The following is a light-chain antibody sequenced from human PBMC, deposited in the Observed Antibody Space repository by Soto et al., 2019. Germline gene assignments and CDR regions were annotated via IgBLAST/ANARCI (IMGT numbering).Light chain of an antibody. V-gene: IGLV3-25*03. CDR1: ALPKQY. CDR2: KDS. Sequence: SYELTQPPSVSVSPGQTARITCSGDALPKQYAYWYQQKPGQAPVLVIYKDSERPSGIPERFSGSSSGTTVTLNISGVQAEAEADYYCQSADSSGTYVVFGGGTKLTVL. CDR3: QSADSSGTYVV. J-gene: IGLJ2*01.